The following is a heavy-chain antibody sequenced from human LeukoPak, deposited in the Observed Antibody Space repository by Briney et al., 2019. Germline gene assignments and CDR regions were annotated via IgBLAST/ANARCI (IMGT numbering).Heavy chain of an antibody. Sequence: PGGSLRLSCAASGFTVSSNYMSWVRQAPGKGLEWVAVTWYDGSNKYYADSVKGRFTISRDNSKNTLYLQMNSLRAEDTAVYYCARDRGLYSGYDLSYFDYWGQGTLVTVSS. J-gene: IGHJ4*02. CDR2: TWYDGSNK. CDR1: GFTVSSNY. CDR3: ARDRGLYSGYDLSYFDY. V-gene: IGHV3-33*08. D-gene: IGHD5-12*01.